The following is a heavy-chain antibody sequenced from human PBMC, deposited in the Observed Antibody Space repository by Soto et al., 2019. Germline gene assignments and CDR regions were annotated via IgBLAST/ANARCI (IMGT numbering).Heavy chain of an antibody. CDR3: ARKDKSGYLNWFDP. CDR1: GYKFTSSW. V-gene: IGHV5-51*01. J-gene: IGHJ5*02. Sequence: RGESLKISCRTSGYKFTSSWIAWVRQKPGKGLEWMGIIFPSDSDTRYSPSFQGQVTISADRSTSTVFLQWASLKASDTAVYFCARKDKSGYLNWFDPWGQGTLVTVSS. D-gene: IGHD3-22*01. CDR2: IFPSDSDT.